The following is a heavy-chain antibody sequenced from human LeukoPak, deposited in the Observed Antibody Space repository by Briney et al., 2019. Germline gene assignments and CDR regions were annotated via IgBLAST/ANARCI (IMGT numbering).Heavy chain of an antibody. Sequence: SVKVSCKASGTFTDYSISWVRQAPGQGLECMGRIIPILGQTDYTQKFHDRVTFTADKSTTTAYMELTSLNSEDTAIYYCVVSGYYYDWFDPWGQGTLVTV. CDR1: GTFTDYS. J-gene: IGHJ5*02. V-gene: IGHV1-69*02. CDR2: IIPILGQT. D-gene: IGHD3-22*01. CDR3: VVSGYYYDWFDP.